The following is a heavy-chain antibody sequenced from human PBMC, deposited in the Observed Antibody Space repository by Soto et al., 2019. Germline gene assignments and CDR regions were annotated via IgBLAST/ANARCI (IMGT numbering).Heavy chain of an antibody. D-gene: IGHD1-7*01. V-gene: IGHV3-23*01. CDR1: GFTFSSYA. CDR2: ISGSGGST. Sequence: GGSLRLSCAASGFTFSSYAMSWVRQAPGKGLEWVSAISGSGGSTYYADSVKGRFTISRDNSKNTLYLQMNSLRAEDTAVYYCAKDITGTTYYYGMDVWGQGTTVTVSS. J-gene: IGHJ6*02. CDR3: AKDITGTTYYYGMDV.